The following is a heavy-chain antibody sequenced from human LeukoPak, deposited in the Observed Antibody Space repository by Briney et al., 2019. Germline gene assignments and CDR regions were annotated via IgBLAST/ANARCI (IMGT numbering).Heavy chain of an antibody. V-gene: IGHV4-39*01. CDR2: IFYSGST. CDR1: GGSISRSTYY. CDR3: ARHRGGSHLDDLDI. Sequence: PSETLSLTCAVSGGSISRSTYYWAWIRQPPGKGLEWIGSIFYSGSTYSSPSLKSRVTVSVDTSKNQLSLKLTSVTAADTAVYYCARHRGGSHLDDLDIWGQGTMVTVSS. J-gene: IGHJ3*02. D-gene: IGHD1-26*01.